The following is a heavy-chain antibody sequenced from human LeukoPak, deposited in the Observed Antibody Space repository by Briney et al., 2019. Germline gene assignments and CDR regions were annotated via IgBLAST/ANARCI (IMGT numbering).Heavy chain of an antibody. CDR1: GGSISSYY. Sequence: SETLSLTCTVSGGSISSYYWSWIRQPPGKGLEWIGYIYYSGSTDYNPSLKSRVTISVDTSKNQFSLKLTSVTAADTAVYYCARTMEGYCSGGSCYQYSYYMDVWGKGTTVTVSS. D-gene: IGHD2-15*01. J-gene: IGHJ6*03. V-gene: IGHV4-59*01. CDR2: IYYSGST. CDR3: ARTMEGYCSGGSCYQYSYYMDV.